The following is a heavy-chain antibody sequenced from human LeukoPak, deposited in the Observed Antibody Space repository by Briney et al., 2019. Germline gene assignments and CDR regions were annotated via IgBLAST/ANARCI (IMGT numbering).Heavy chain of an antibody. D-gene: IGHD6-25*01. V-gene: IGHV3-73*01. CDR3: ARDGTPIYSSGWVYMDV. J-gene: IGHJ6*04. Sequence: PGGSLRLSCAASGFTFSGSAMHWVRQASGKGLEWVGRIRSKANSYATAYAASVKGRFTISRDDSKNTAYLQMNSLRGEDTAVYYCARDGTPIYSSGWVYMDVWGKGTTVTISS. CDR2: IRSKANSYAT. CDR1: GFTFSGSA.